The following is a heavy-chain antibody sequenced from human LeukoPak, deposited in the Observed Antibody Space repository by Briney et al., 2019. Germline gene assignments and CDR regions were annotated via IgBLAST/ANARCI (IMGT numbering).Heavy chain of an antibody. CDR2: IYSGGST. CDR1: GFIVSYSY. Sequence: GGSLRLSCTASGFIVSYSYMSWVRQAPGKGLEWVSLIYSGGSTFYSDSVKGRLTISRDNSKNTLYLQMNSLRVEDTALYYCADPPFDPWGQGTLVTVSS. V-gene: IGHV3-53*01. J-gene: IGHJ5*02. CDR3: ADPPFDP.